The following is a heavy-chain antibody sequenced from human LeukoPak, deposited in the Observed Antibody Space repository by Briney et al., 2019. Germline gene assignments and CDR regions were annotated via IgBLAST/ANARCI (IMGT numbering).Heavy chain of an antibody. CDR2: MTWDDDK. J-gene: IGHJ4*02. CDR1: GFSLSTSGRH. Sequence: SGPALVKPTQTLTLTCTFSGFSLSTSGRHVSWIRQPPEKAREWHARMTWDDDKFYSTCLKIRLNISKDASKNQVVLTMTDMDPVDTAACYCARYDSSGYWFDFWGQGTLVTVSS. D-gene: IGHD3-22*01. CDR3: ARYDSSGYWFDF. V-gene: IGHV2-70*04.